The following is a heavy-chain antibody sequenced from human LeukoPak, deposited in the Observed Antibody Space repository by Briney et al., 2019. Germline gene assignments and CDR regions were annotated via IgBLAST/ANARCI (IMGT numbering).Heavy chain of an antibody. CDR1: GYTFTGNY. CDR2: INPNSGDT. Sequence: ASVKVSCKASGYTFTGNYMHWVREAPGQGLQWMGWINPNSGDTKYAQDFQGRVTMTRDTSISTGCVELSRLRSDDTAVYYCGRDVIADHDAFDIWGQGTKVIVSS. CDR3: GRDVIADHDAFDI. J-gene: IGHJ3*02. V-gene: IGHV1-2*02.